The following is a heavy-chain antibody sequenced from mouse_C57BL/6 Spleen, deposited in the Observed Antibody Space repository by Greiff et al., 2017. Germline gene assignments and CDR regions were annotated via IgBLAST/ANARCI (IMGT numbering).Heavy chain of an antibody. J-gene: IGHJ2*01. CDR1: GYTFTSYW. D-gene: IGHD3-2*02. CDR2: IYPGSGST. CDR3: ATAQAGY. V-gene: IGHV1-55*01. Sequence: QVQLQQPGAELVKPGASVKMSCKASGYTFTSYWITWVKQRPGQGLEWIGDIYPGSGSTNYNEKFKGKATLTAKKSSSTAYIQLSSLTSEDSAVCFCATAQAGYWGQGTTLTVSS.